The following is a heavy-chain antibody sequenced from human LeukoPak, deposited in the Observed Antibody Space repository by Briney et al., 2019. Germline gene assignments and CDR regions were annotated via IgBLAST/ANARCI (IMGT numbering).Heavy chain of an antibody. V-gene: IGHV3-53*01. CDR2: IYAGGGT. Sequence: GGSLRLSCAASGLTVSTNYMRWIRQAPGKGLEWVSLIYAGGGTAYADSVKGRFTISRDNSKNTLYLQTNYVRAEDTAVYYCARDMAYHDMLTGYEVSRFFDYWGQGTLVTVSS. D-gene: IGHD3-9*01. CDR3: ARDMAYHDMLTGYEVSRFFDY. J-gene: IGHJ4*02. CDR1: GLTVSTNY.